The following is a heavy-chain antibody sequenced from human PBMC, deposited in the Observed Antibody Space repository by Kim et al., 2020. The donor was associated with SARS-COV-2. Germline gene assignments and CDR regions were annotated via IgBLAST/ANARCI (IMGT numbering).Heavy chain of an antibody. Sequence: TYYNPSLKSRVTISVDTSKTQFSLKLSSVTAADTAVYYCARDSATTCMDVWGQGTTVTVSS. V-gene: IGHV4-31*02. D-gene: IGHD1-7*01. J-gene: IGHJ6*02. CDR2: T. CDR3: ARDSATTCMDV.